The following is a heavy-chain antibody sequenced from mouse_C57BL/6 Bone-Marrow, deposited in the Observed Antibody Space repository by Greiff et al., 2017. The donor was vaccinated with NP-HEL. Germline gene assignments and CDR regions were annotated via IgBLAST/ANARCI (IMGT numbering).Heavy chain of an antibody. V-gene: IGHV1-39*01. D-gene: IGHD1-1*01. CDR1: GYSFTDYN. CDR2: INPNYGTT. CDR3: AGKTTVVAKDYFDY. Sequence: EVRLQQSGPELVKPGASVKISCKASGYSFTDYNMNWVKQSNGKSLEWIGVINPNYGTTSYNQKFKGKATLTVDQSSSTAYMQLNSLTSEDSAVYYCAGKTTVVAKDYFDYWGQGTTLTVSS. J-gene: IGHJ2*01.